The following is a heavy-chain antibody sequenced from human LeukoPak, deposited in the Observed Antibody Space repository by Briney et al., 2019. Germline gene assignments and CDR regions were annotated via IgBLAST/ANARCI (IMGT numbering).Heavy chain of an antibody. Sequence: ASVKVSCTASGYTFTGYYMHWVRQAHGQGLEWMGWINPNSGGTNYAQNFQGRVTMTRDTSISTAYMDLSSLTSDDTAVDYCAIDNTVVTFDYWGQGTLVTVSS. D-gene: IGHD4-23*01. CDR3: AIDNTVVTFDY. CDR2: INPNSGGT. CDR1: GYTFTGYY. V-gene: IGHV1-2*02. J-gene: IGHJ4*02.